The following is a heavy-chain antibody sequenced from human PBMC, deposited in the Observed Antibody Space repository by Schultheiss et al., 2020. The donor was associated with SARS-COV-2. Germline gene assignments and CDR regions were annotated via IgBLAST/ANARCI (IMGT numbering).Heavy chain of an antibody. V-gene: IGHV1-2*02. D-gene: IGHD5-24*01. J-gene: IGHJ4*02. CDR2: INPNSGGT. CDR3: ASRSQGWLQFKDYFDY. CDR1: GGTFSSYA. Sequence: ASVKVSCKASGGTFSSYAISWVRQAPGQGLEWMGWINPNSGGTNYAQKFQGRVTMTRDTSISTAYMELSRLRSDDTAVYYCASRSQGWLQFKDYFDYWGQGTLVTVSS.